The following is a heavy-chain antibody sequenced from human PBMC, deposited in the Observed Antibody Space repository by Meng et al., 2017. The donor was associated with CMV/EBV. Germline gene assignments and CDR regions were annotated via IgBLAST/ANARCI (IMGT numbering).Heavy chain of an antibody. V-gene: IGHV3-30*02. Sequence: GESLKISCAASGFTFSSYGMHWVRQAPGKGLEWVAFIRYDGSNKYYADSVKGRFTISRYNSKNTLYLQMNSLRAEDTAVYYCAKWAYYYDSSGTNYFDYWGRGTLVTVSS. CDR1: GFTFSSYG. CDR3: AKWAYYYDSSGTNYFDY. J-gene: IGHJ4*02. CDR2: IRYDGSNK. D-gene: IGHD3-22*01.